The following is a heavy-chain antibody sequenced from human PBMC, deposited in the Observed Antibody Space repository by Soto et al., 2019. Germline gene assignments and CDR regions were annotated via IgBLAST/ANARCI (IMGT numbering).Heavy chain of an antibody. J-gene: IGHJ4*01. CDR3: ATRSSGSFHFDY. V-gene: IGHV1-69*01. Sequence: QVQLVQSGAEVQKPGSSVKVSCKASGGSFNNYAISWVRQAPGQGLEWMGGIIPVFGTPNYAQKFQGRLTIIAGEHTTTAYMELSSLRSEDTALYYCATRSSGSFHFDYWGQGTLVSVSS. CDR1: GGSFNNYA. CDR2: IIPVFGTP. D-gene: IGHD1-26*01.